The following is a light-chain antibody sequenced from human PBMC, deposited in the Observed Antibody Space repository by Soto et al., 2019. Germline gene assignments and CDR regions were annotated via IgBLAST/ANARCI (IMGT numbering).Light chain of an antibody. Sequence: EIVLTQSPGTLSLSPGERATLSCRASQSVSSIYLAWYQQKPGQAPRLLIYRASSRATGIPDRFSGSGSGTEFTLTISRLEPEDFAVYYCQQYVNSPLTCGGGTKVEIK. J-gene: IGKJ4*01. CDR1: QSVSSIY. CDR3: QQYVNSPLT. CDR2: RAS. V-gene: IGKV3-20*01.